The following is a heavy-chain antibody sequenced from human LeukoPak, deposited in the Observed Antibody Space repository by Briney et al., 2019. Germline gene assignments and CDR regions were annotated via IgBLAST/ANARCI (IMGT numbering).Heavy chain of an antibody. Sequence: PGGSLRLSYAASGFTFSSYAMSWVRQAPGKGLEWVSAISGSGGSTYYADSVKGRFTNSRDNSKNTLYLQMNSLRAEDTAVYYCAKDAFAGYCSGGSCSNYWGQGTLVTVSS. D-gene: IGHD2-15*01. CDR1: GFTFSSYA. CDR2: ISGSGGST. CDR3: AKDAFAGYCSGGSCSNY. V-gene: IGHV3-23*01. J-gene: IGHJ4*02.